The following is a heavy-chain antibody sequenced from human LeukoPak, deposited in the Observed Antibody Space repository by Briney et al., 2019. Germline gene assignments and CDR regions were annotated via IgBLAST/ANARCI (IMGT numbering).Heavy chain of an antibody. J-gene: IGHJ4*02. V-gene: IGHV3-30*18. D-gene: IGHD1-26*01. CDR1: GFTFSSYG. Sequence: GGSLRLSCAASGFTFSSYGMHWVRQAPGKGLEWVAVMSYDGSNKYYADSVKGRFTISRDNSKNTLYLQMNSLRAEDTALYFCAKKAQYNGNYPLDYWGQGTLVTVSS. CDR3: AKKAQYNGNYPLDY. CDR2: MSYDGSNK.